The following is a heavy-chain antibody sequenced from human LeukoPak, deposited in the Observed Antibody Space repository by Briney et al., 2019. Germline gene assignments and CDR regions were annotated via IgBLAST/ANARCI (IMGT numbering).Heavy chain of an antibody. J-gene: IGHJ4*02. V-gene: IGHV3-48*01. Sequence: GGSLRLSCAASGFTFNYYAMSWVRQAPGKGLEWVSYISSSSSTIYYADSVKGRFTISRDNAKNSLYLQMNSLRAEDTAVYYCASSGVVVPAAIDYWGQGTLVTVSS. D-gene: IGHD2-2*02. CDR2: ISSSSSTI. CDR3: ASSGVVVPAAIDY. CDR1: GFTFNYYA.